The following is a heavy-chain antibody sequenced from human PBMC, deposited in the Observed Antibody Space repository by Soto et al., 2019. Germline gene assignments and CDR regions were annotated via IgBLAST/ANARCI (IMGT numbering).Heavy chain of an antibody. Sequence: QVQLLQSGAEVKKPGSSVKVSCKVSGGAFTNYALNWVRHGPGQGLEWLWGIIPLHNTSNYSLKFLGRVTVTADISSTTVYMELNSLTSDDTATYSCASWSNWNPLYYDGLDVWGQGTTVTVSS. CDR1: GGAFTNYA. V-gene: IGHV1-69*06. CDR3: ASWSNWNPLYYDGLDV. J-gene: IGHJ6*02. CDR2: IIPLHNTS. D-gene: IGHD1-20*01.